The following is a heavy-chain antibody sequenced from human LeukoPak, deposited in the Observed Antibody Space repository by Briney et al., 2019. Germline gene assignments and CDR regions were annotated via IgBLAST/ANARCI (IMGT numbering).Heavy chain of an antibody. CDR3: ASPKRGYYDSSGPVFYY. V-gene: IGHV4-39*01. D-gene: IGHD3-22*01. Sequence: SETLSLTCTVSGGSISSSSYYWGWIRQPPGKGLEWIGSIYYSGSTYYNPSLKSRVTISVDTSKNQFSLKLSSVTAADTAVYYCASPKRGYYDSSGPVFYYWGQGTLVTVSS. CDR2: IYYSGST. J-gene: IGHJ4*02. CDR1: GGSISSSSYY.